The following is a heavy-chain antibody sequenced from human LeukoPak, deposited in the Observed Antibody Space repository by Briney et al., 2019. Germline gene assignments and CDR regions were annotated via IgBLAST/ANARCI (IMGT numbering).Heavy chain of an antibody. Sequence: GRNLKLYCAASGFTFSSYGMSWVHQAPGKGLEWVSSFSGSGGRTYFADSVKGRFTISRDNSKNTLYLQMNSLRAEDTAVYYCAKDRSYYDSSGYIYYFDYWGQGTLVTVSS. J-gene: IGHJ4*02. D-gene: IGHD3-22*01. V-gene: IGHV3-23*01. CDR3: AKDRSYYDSSGYIYYFDY. CDR2: FSGSGGRT. CDR1: GFTFSSYG.